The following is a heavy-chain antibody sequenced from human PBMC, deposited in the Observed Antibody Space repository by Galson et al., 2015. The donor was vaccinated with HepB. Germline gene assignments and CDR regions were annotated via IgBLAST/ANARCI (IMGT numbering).Heavy chain of an antibody. CDR2: IYSGGST. Sequence: LRLSCAASGFTVSSNYMSWVRQAPGKGLEWVSVIYSGGSTYYADSVKGRFTISRDNSKNTLYLQMNSLRAEDTVVYYCASSRKARGVMGPTHFDYWGQGTLVTVSS. CDR1: GFTVSSNY. D-gene: IGHD3-10*01. J-gene: IGHJ4*02. V-gene: IGHV3-53*01. CDR3: ASSRKARGVMGPTHFDY.